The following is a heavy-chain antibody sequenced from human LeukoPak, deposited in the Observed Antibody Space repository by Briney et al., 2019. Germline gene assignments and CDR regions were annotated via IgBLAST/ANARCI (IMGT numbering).Heavy chain of an antibody. D-gene: IGHD3-22*01. Sequence: KPGGSLRLSCAASGFTFSNAWMSWVRQAPGKGLEWVGRIKSKTDGGTTDYAAPVKGRFTISRDDSKNTLFLQMNSLKTDDTAVYYCVAGYYYDSSGYYYWSYWGQGTLVTVSS. CDR3: VAGYYYDSSGYYYWSY. V-gene: IGHV3-15*01. CDR1: GFTFSNAW. J-gene: IGHJ4*02. CDR2: IKSKTDGGTT.